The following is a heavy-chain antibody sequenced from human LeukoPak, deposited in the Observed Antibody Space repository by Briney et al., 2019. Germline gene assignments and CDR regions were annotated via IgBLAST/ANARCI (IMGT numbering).Heavy chain of an antibody. V-gene: IGHV3-13*01. CDR1: GFTFSSFD. J-gene: IGHJ6*03. D-gene: IGHD1-1*01. CDR3: ARGPPRGKYYYMDV. CDR2: IGTASDT. Sequence: GGSLRLSGAASGFTFSSFDMHWVRQPTAQGLEWVSTIGTASDTYYPGSVEGRFTLSRDNAKNSLYLQMNSLTAGDTAVYYCARGPPRGKYYYMDVWGKGTTVTVSS.